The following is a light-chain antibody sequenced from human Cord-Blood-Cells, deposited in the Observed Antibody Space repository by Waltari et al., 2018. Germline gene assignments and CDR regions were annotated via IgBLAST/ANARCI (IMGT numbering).Light chain of an antibody. CDR3: QQSYSTPRGLT. CDR1: QSISSY. J-gene: IGKJ4*01. V-gene: IGKV1-39*01. CDR2: AAS. Sequence: DIQMTQSPSSLSESVGDRVTITCRASQSISSYLNWYQQKPGKAPKLLIYAASSLQSGVPSRFSGSGSGTDFTLTISSLQPEDFATYYCQQSYSTPRGLTFGGGTKVEIK.